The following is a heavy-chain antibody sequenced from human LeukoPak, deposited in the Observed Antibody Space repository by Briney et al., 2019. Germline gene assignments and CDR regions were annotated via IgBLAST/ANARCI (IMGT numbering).Heavy chain of an antibody. V-gene: IGHV4-39*01. CDR1: GGSFSSSSGYY. CDR3: ARQFTMIVVVITTQGDNWFDP. J-gene: IGHJ5*02. CDR2: INYSGTT. D-gene: IGHD3-22*01. Sequence: SETLSLTCTVSGGSFSSSSGYYWGWIRQPPGKGLEWIGSINYSGTTYYNPSLRSPVTISVDTSKNQFSLKLSSVTAADTAVYYCARQFTMIVVVITTQGDNWFDPWGQGTLVTVSS.